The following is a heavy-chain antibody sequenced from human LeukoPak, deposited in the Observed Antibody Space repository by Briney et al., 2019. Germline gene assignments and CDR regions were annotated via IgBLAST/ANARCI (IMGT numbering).Heavy chain of an antibody. D-gene: IGHD3-3*01. J-gene: IGHJ3*02. CDR3: AKPSETHSITIFGVVTPNRDAFDI. CDR2: ISYDGSNK. V-gene: IGHV3-30*18. Sequence: PGGSLRLSCAASGFTFSSYGMHWVRQAPGKGLEWVAVISYDGSNKYYADSVKGRFTISRDNSKNTLYLQMNSLRAEDTAVYYCAKPSETHSITIFGVVTPNRDAFDIWGQGTMVTVSS. CDR1: GFTFSSYG.